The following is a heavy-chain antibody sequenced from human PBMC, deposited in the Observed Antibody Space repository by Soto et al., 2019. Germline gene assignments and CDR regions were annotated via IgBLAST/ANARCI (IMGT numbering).Heavy chain of an antibody. J-gene: IGHJ4*02. CDR3: AREGRGKKAGYNGLVSLGY. V-gene: IGHV1-69*06. CDR1: GSRFSNYV. CDR2: IIPIFNST. D-gene: IGHD2-2*02. Sequence: QVQLVQSGAEVKTPGSSLKVSCKVSGSRFSNYVISWVRQAPGHGLEWLGRIIPIFNSTKYAQNFQGRVTITAVKSRSTASLELSSLRSDDTAVYYCAREGRGKKAGYNGLVSLGYWGQGTLVTVSS.